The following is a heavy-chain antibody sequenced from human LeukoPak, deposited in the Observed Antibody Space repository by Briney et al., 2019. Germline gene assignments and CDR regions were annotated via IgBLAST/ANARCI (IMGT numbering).Heavy chain of an antibody. D-gene: IGHD6-19*01. CDR2: INPNSGGT. CDR1: GYTFTGYH. J-gene: IGHJ2*01. V-gene: IGHV1-2*02. CDR3: ARNPDEHWLDESENWYFDL. Sequence: ASVKVSCKASGYTFTGYHMHWVRQAPGQGLEWMGWINPNSGGTNYARKFQGRVTMTRDTSTSVAYMELSSLQSDDTAVYYCARNPDEHWLDESENWYFDLWGSGTLVTVSS.